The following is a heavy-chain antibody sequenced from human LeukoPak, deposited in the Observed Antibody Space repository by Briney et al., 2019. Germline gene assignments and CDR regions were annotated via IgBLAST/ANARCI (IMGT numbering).Heavy chain of an antibody. D-gene: IGHD2-15*01. J-gene: IGHJ5*02. V-gene: IGHV3-21*04. CDR2: ISSSSGYI. CDR1: GFTFSSYS. Sequence: GGSLRLSCAASGFTFSSYSMNWVRQAPGKGLEWVSCISSSSGYIYYADSVRGRFAISRDNSKNTLYLQMNSLRAEDTAVYYCAKSKEDCCGSFDPWGQGTLVTVSS. CDR3: AKSKEDCCGSFDP.